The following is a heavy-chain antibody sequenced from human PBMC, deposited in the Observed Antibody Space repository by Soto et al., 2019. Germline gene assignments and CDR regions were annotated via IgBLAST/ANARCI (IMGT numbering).Heavy chain of an antibody. CDR2: ISYDGSNK. CDR1: GFTFSSYG. V-gene: IGHV3-30*18. CDR3: AKSGGEYCSGGSCLPHASDI. D-gene: IGHD2-15*01. Sequence: GGSLRLSCAASGFTFSSYGMHWVRQAPGKGLEWVAVISYDGSNKYYADSVKGRFTISRDNSKNTLYLQMNSRRAEDTAVYYCAKSGGEYCSGGSCLPHASDIWGQGTMVTVSS. J-gene: IGHJ3*02.